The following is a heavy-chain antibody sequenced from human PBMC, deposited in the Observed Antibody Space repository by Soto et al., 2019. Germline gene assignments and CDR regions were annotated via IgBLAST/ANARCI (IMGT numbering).Heavy chain of an antibody. CDR2: SYYSGST. Sequence: QLQLQESGPGLVKPSETLSLTCTVSGGSISSSSYYWGWIRQPPGKGREWIGSSYYSGSTYYNPSLKSRVTISVDTSKDQFSLKLSSVTAADTAVYYCASAVVPAAIPWCDPWGQGTLVTVSS. CDR1: GGSISSSSYY. J-gene: IGHJ5*02. CDR3: ASAVVPAAIPWCDP. V-gene: IGHV4-39*01. D-gene: IGHD2-2*01.